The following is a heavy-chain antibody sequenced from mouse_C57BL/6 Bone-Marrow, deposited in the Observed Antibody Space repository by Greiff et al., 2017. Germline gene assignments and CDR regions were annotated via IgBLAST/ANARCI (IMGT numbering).Heavy chain of an antibody. CDR2: IWSGGST. D-gene: IGHD2-10*02. CDR1: GFSLTSYG. V-gene: IGHV2-2*01. J-gene: IGHJ4*01. CDR3: ARQGVSPSYYALDY. Sequence: VNVVESGPGLVQPSQSLSITCTVSGFSLTSYGVHWVRQSPGKGLEWLGVIWSGGSTDYNAAFISRLSISKDNSKSQVFFIMNSLHADDTAIYYCARQGVSPSYYALDYWGRVTSVTVSS.